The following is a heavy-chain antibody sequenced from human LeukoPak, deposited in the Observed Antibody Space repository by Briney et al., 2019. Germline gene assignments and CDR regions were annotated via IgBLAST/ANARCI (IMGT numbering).Heavy chain of an antibody. D-gene: IGHD3-22*01. J-gene: IGHJ4*02. CDR3: ARRHSNSYLDY. CDR2: IYYSGST. V-gene: IGHV4-39*01. CDR1: GDSISSSSYY. Sequence: SETLSLTCTVSGDSISSSSYYWGWICQPPGKGLEWVGSIYYSGSTFYNPSLKSRITISVDTSRNQFSLKLSSVTAAETAVYYCARRHSNSYLDYWGQGILVTVSS.